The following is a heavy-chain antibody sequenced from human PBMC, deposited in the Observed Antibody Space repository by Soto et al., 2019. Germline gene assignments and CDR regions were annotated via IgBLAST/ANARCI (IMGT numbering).Heavy chain of an antibody. Sequence: PSETLSLTCTVSGGSISSYYWSWIRQPPGKGLEWIGYIYYSGSTNYNPSLKSRVTISVDTSKNQYSLKLSSVTAADTAVYYCAGGSGSYQSKYYYWGQGTLVTVSS. J-gene: IGHJ4*02. V-gene: IGHV4-59*08. CDR2: IYYSGST. D-gene: IGHD3-10*01. CDR1: GGSISSYY. CDR3: AGGSGSYQSKYYY.